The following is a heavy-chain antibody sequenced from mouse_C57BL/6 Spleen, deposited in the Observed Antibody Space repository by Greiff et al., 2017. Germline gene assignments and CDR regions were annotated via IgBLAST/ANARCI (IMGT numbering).Heavy chain of an antibody. Sequence: EVQLVESGEGLVKPGGSLKLSCAASGFTFSSYAMSWVRQTPEKRLEWVAYISSGGDYIYYADTVKGRFTISRDNARNTLYLQMSSLKSEDTAMYYCTRGTGGNYAMDYWGQGTSVTVSS. D-gene: IGHD3-3*01. CDR3: TRGTGGNYAMDY. CDR1: GFTFSSYA. CDR2: ISSGGDYI. V-gene: IGHV5-9-1*02. J-gene: IGHJ4*01.